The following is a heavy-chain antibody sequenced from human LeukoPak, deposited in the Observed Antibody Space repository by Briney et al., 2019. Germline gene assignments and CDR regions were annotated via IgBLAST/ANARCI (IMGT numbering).Heavy chain of an antibody. Sequence: GESRKISCKGSGYSFTSYWISWVRQMPGKGLEWMGRIDPSDSYTNYSPSFQGHVTISADKSISTAYLQWSSLKASDTAMYYCARHVIYGDYDHNWFDPWGQGTLVTVSS. CDR3: ARHVIYGDYDHNWFDP. J-gene: IGHJ5*02. CDR1: GYSFTSYW. D-gene: IGHD4-17*01. CDR2: IDPSDSYT. V-gene: IGHV5-10-1*01.